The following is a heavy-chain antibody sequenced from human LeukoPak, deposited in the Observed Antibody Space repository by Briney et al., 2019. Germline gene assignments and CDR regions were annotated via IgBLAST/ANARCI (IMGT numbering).Heavy chain of an antibody. J-gene: IGHJ5*02. CDR2: IYTGGST. D-gene: IGHD1-26*01. V-gene: IGHV3-53*01. CDR3: TRDTSGSYNS. CDR1: GFTFSTYA. Sequence: PGGSLRLSCAASGFTFSTYAMSWVRQAPGKGLEWVSVIYTGGSTYYADSVKGRFTISRDNSKNTLYLQMNSLRAEDTAVYYCTRDTSGSYNSWGQGTLVTVSS.